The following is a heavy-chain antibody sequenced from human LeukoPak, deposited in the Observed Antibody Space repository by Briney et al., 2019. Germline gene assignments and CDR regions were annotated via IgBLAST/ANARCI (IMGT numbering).Heavy chain of an antibody. D-gene: IGHD6-13*01. CDR2: ISTSGST. Sequence: SETLSLTCTVSGGSISSYYWNWIRQPAGKGLEWIGRISTSGSTNYNPSLKSRVTMSVDTSKNQFSLKLSSVTAADTAVYYCARGPYSSSWHEDIRYFQHWGQGTLVTVSS. CDR3: ARGPYSSSWHEDIRYFQH. J-gene: IGHJ1*01. V-gene: IGHV4-4*07. CDR1: GGSISSYY.